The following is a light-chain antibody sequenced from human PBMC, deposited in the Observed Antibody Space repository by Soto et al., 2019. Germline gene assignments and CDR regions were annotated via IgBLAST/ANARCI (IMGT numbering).Light chain of an antibody. CDR3: QVWDSSSDHVV. J-gene: IGLJ2*01. CDR1: NIGSKS. Sequence: SYELTQPPSVSVDPEQTAGITGGGNNIGSKSCQGYEQNPGKAPVMVVYDDSDRPSGSPERFSGSNSGNTATLTISRVEAGDEADYYCQVWDSSSDHVVFGGGTKLPVL. V-gene: IGLV3-21*02. CDR2: DDS.